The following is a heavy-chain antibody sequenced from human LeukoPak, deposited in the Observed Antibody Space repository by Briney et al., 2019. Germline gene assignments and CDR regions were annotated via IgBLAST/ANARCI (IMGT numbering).Heavy chain of an antibody. CDR1: GFTFSSYG. CDR3: AKAIVVVAAPTDY. CDR2: ISYDGSNK. V-gene: IGHV3-30*18. J-gene: IGHJ4*02. D-gene: IGHD2-15*01. Sequence: GGSLRLSCAASGFTFSSYGMHWVRQAPGKGLEWVAVISYDGSNKYYADSVKGRFTISRDNSKNTLYLQMNSLRAEDTAVYYCAKAIVVVAAPTDYWAREPWSPSPQ.